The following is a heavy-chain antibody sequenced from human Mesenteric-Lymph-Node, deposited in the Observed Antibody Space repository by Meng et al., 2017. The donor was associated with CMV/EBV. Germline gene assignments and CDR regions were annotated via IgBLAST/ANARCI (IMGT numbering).Heavy chain of an antibody. D-gene: IGHD3-9*01. CDR2: INPNSGGT. CDR3: ARDYDILTGQYYFDY. CDR1: GYTFTGYY. J-gene: IGHJ4*02. V-gene: IGHV1-2*06. Sequence: SGYTFTGYYLHWVRQAPGQGLEWMGRINPNSGGTNYAQKFQGRVTMTRDTSISTAYMELSRLRSDDTAVYYCARDYDILTGQYYFDYWGQGTLVTVSS.